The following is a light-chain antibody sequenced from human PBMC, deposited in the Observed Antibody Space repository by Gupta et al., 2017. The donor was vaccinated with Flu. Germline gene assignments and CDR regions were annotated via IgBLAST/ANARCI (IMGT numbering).Light chain of an antibody. CDR2: DNS. J-gene: IGLJ1*01. CDR1: SSNIGSHHD. V-gene: IGLV1-40*03. CDR3: HSFDSKVSGYV. Sequence: VTISCTGNSSNIGSHHDVHWYQQLPGRAPRLLIFDNSNRPSGVPDRFSGSKSGASASLAITGLQAEDEAYYYCHSFDSKVSGYVFGSGTEVTVL.